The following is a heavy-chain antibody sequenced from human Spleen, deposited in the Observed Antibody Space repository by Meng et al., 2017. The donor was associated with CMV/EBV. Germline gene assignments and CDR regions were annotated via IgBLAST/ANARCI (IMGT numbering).Heavy chain of an antibody. CDR1: GFTLNTFE. V-gene: IGHV3-15*01. Sequence: GGSLRLSCTASGFTLNTFEMHWVRQAPGKGLEWVGRIKSKTDGGTTDYAAPVKGRFTISRDDSKNTLYLQMNSLKTEDTAVYYCTTAEPVVPAANLDYWGQGTLVTVSS. J-gene: IGHJ4*02. D-gene: IGHD2-2*01. CDR3: TTAEPVVPAANLDY. CDR2: IKSKTDGGTT.